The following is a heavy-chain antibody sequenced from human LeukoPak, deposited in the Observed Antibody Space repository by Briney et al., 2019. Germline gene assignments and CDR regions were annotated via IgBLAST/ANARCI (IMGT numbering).Heavy chain of an antibody. J-gene: IGHJ6*02. CDR2: IKQDGSEK. CDR1: EFSFSSYW. CDR3: ARERYCSSTSCYNYGMDV. Sequence: GRSLRLSCAASEFSFSSYWMSWVRQAPGKGLEWVANIKQDGSEKYYVDSVKGRFTISRDNAKNSLYLQMNSLRAEDTAVYYCARERYCSSTSCYNYGMDVWGHGTTVTVSS. V-gene: IGHV3-7*03. D-gene: IGHD2-2*02.